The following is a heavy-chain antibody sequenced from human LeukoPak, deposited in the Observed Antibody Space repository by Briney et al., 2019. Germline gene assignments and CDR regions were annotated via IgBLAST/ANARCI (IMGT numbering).Heavy chain of an antibody. CDR1: GFTFSSYG. J-gene: IGHJ4*02. CDR3: AKESPTTPAYYFDY. CDR2: IPYDGSNK. Sequence: GGSLRRSCAASGFTFSSYGMHWLRQAPGKGLEWVAVIPYDGSNKYYADSVKGRFTISRDNSKNTLYLQMNSLRAEDTAVYYCAKESPTTPAYYFDYWGQGTLVTVSS. V-gene: IGHV3-30*18. D-gene: IGHD4-11*01.